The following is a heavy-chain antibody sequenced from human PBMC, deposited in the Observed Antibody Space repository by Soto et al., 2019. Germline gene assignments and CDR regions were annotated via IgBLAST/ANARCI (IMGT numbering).Heavy chain of an antibody. Sequence: SETLSLTCTVSCGSISSYYWSWIRQPPGKGLEWIGYIYYSGSTNYNPSLKSRVTISVDTSKNQFSLKLSSVTAADTAVYYCARGYSSSWHYFDYWGQGTLVTVSS. D-gene: IGHD6-13*01. CDR2: IYYSGST. V-gene: IGHV4-59*01. CDR1: CGSISSYY. J-gene: IGHJ4*02. CDR3: ARGYSSSWHYFDY.